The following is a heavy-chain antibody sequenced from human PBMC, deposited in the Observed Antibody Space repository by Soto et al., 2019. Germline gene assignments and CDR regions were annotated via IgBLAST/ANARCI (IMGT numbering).Heavy chain of an antibody. CDR2: IYHSGST. V-gene: IGHV4-4*02. CDR3: ARGYPGGGSHRVGYYYIDV. Sequence: SETLSLTCAVSSGSISSSNWWSWVRQPPGKGLEWIGEIYHSGSTNYNPSLKSRVTISVDKSKNQFSLKLSSVTAADTAVYYCARGYPGGGSHRVGYYYIDVWGKGTTVTVSS. J-gene: IGHJ6*03. D-gene: IGHD2-15*01. CDR1: SGSISSSNW.